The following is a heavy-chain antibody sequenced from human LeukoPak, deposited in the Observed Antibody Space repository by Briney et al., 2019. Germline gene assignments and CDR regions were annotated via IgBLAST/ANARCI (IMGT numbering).Heavy chain of an antibody. CDR1: GYTFTNFG. J-gene: IGHJ4*02. Sequence: ASVKVSCKASGYTFTNFGISWVRQAPGRGLEWMGWISPYTGDTNHAQQFQGRVTMTTDTSTSTAYMELRSLRSDDTAVYYCARPYDSSGNDLGYWGQGTLVTVSS. CDR2: ISPYTGDT. D-gene: IGHD3-22*01. V-gene: IGHV1-18*01. CDR3: ARPYDSSGNDLGY.